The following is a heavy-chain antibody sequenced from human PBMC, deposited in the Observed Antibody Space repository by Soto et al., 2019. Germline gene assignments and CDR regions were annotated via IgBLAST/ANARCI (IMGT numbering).Heavy chain of an antibody. D-gene: IGHD2-15*01. CDR1: GGSVISGSYY. CDR3: ARDSGFPPFFDY. Sequence: SETLSLTCTVSGGSVISGSYYWSWIRQPPGKGLEWIGYIYYSGSTNYNPSLKSRVTISVDTSKNQFSLKLSSVTAADTAVYYCARDSGFPPFFDYWGQGTLVTVSS. V-gene: IGHV4-61*01. CDR2: IYYSGST. J-gene: IGHJ4*02.